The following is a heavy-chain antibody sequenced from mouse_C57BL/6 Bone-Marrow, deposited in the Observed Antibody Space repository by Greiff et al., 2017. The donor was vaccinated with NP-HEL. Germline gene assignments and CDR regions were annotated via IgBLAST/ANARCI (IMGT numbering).Heavy chain of an antibody. CDR3: AKNTGRDY. J-gene: IGHJ2*01. CDR2: IHPNSGST. V-gene: IGHV1-64*01. Sequence: QVHVKQPGAELVKPGASVKLSCKASGYTFTSYWMHWVKQRPGQGLEWIGMIHPNSGSTNYNEKFKSKATLTVDKSSSTAYMQLSSLTSEDSAVYNCAKNTGRDYWGQGTTLTVYS. D-gene: IGHD5-1-1*01. CDR1: GYTFTSYW.